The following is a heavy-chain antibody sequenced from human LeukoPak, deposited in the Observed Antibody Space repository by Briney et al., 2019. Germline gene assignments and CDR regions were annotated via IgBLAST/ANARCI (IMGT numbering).Heavy chain of an antibody. CDR1: GYTFTGYY. CDR3: ARGGKKTTVTSWFDP. CDR2: INPNSGGT. D-gene: IGHD4-17*01. J-gene: IGHJ5*02. Sequence: GASVKVSCKASGYTFTGYYMHWVRQAPGQGLEWMGWINPNSGGTNYAQKFQGRVTMTRDTSIRTAYMELSRLRSDETAVYYCARGGKKTTVTSWFDPWGQGTLVTVSS. V-gene: IGHV1-2*02.